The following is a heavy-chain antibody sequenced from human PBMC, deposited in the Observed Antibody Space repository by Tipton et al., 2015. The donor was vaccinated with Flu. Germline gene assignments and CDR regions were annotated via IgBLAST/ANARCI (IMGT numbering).Heavy chain of an antibody. J-gene: IGHJ4*02. CDR1: GGSISRSGYN. Sequence: TLSLTCTDSGGSISRSGYNWSWIRQPPGKGLEWIASIYYSGRTYYNPSLKSRVTISVDTSKSQFSLKLNSVTAADTAVYYCARLSYYDVDLKNFYFEDWGQGTLVTVSS. D-gene: IGHD3-10*02. CDR3: ARLSYYDVDLKNFYFED. CDR2: IYYSGRT. V-gene: IGHV4-39*01.